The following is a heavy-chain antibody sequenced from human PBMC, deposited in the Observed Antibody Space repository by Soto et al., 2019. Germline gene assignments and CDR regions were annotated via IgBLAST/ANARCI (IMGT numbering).Heavy chain of an antibody. Sequence: EVQLVESGGGLVQPGGSLRLSCAASGFTFSSYWMSWVRQAPGKGLEWVANIKQDGSEKYYVDSVKGRFTISRDNAKNSLYLQINSLRAEDTAVYYCARDNSSSSYYYYGMDVWGQGTTVTVSS. D-gene: IGHD6-6*01. V-gene: IGHV3-7*01. CDR1: GFTFSSYW. CDR2: IKQDGSEK. CDR3: ARDNSSSSYYYYGMDV. J-gene: IGHJ6*02.